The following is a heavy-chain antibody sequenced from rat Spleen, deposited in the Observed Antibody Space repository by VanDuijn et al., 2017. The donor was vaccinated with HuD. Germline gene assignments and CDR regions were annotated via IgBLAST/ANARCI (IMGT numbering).Heavy chain of an antibody. V-gene: IGHV5-25*01. J-gene: IGHJ2*01. CDR3: ARPTTGIPFNY. Sequence: EVQLVESGGGAVQPGRSMKLSCAASGLSFSNYYMAWVRQAPTKGLEWVAYISAGGDNTYYRDSVKGRFTISRDNAKSTLYLQLDSLRSEDTAIYYCARPTTGIPFNYWGQGVMVTVSS. D-gene: IGHD1-9*01. CDR2: ISAGGDNT. CDR1: GLSFSNYY.